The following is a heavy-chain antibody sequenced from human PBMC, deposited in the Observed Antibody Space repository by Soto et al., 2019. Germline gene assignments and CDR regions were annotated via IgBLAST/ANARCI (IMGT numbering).Heavy chain of an antibody. D-gene: IGHD6-19*01. J-gene: IGHJ6*02. CDR1: GFTFSSYG. CDR2: ISYDGSNK. Sequence: QVQLVESGGGVVQPGRSLRLSCAASGFTFSSYGMHWVRQAPGKGLERGGVISYDGSNKYYADSVKGRFTISRDNSKNKLYLQMNSLRAADTAVYYCAKDWQRLVHYYGLDVWGQGTTVTVSS. CDR3: AKDWQRLVHYYGLDV. V-gene: IGHV3-30*18.